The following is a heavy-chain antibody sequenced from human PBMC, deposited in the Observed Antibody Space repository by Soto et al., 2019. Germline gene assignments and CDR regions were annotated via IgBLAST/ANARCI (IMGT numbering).Heavy chain of an antibody. CDR3: ASNALLVVVPAAIPGGMDV. CDR2: INHSGST. Sequence: SETLSLTCAVYVGSFSGYYWSWIRQPPGKGLEWIGEINHSGSTNYNPSLKSRVTISVDTSKNQFSLKLSSVTAADTAVYYCASNALLVVVPAAIPGGMDVWGQGTTVTVSS. CDR1: VGSFSGYY. D-gene: IGHD2-2*02. J-gene: IGHJ6*02. V-gene: IGHV4-34*01.